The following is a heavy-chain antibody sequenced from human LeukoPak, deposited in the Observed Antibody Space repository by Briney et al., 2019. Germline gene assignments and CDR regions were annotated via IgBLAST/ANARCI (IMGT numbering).Heavy chain of an antibody. V-gene: IGHV4-59*11. J-gene: IGHJ4*02. Sequence: PSETLSLTCTVSGGSISSHYWSWIRQPPGKGLEWIGYIYYSGSTNYNPSLKSRVTISVDTSKNQFSLKLSSVTAADTAVYYCARASGYSGYDLAFDYWGQGTLVTVSS. CDR2: IYYSGST. CDR3: ARASGYSGYDLAFDY. D-gene: IGHD5-12*01. CDR1: GGSISSHY.